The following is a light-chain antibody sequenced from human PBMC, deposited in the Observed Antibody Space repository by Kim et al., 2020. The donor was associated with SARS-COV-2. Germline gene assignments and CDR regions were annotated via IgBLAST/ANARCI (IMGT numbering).Light chain of an antibody. J-gene: IGLJ1*01. CDR3: SSFTSSGTYV. CDR1: RSDGGVYNY. Sequence: GHSNTLSCTGTRSDGGVYNYVPWYQQQPGKAPRLLIYDGSHRPSGISHRFSGSKSGNTASLTISGLQAEDEADYYCSSFTSSGTYVFGTGTKVTAL. V-gene: IGLV2-14*03. CDR2: DGS.